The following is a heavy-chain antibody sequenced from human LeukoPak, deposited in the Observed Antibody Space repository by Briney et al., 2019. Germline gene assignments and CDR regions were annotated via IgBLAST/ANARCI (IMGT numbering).Heavy chain of an antibody. Sequence: GGSLRLSCAASGFTFSSYGMHWVRQAPGKGLEWVAVIWYDGSNKYYADSVKGRFTISRDNSKNTPYLQMNSLRAEDTAVYYCARDSSSSNFDYWGQGTLVTVSS. J-gene: IGHJ4*02. CDR3: ARDSSSSNFDY. CDR2: IWYDGSNK. D-gene: IGHD6-13*01. CDR1: GFTFSSYG. V-gene: IGHV3-33*01.